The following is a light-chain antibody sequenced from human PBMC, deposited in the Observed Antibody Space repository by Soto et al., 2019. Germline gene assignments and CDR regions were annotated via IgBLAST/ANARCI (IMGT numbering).Light chain of an antibody. Sequence: DIQMTQSPSTLSASVGDRVIITCRASQSISSWLAWYLQKPGKAPKLLIYKASSLASGVPSRFSGSGSGTEFTLTISSLQPDDFATYYCQQYNSYPWTFGQGTKVELK. J-gene: IGKJ1*01. CDR2: KAS. CDR3: QQYNSYPWT. CDR1: QSISSW. V-gene: IGKV1-5*03.